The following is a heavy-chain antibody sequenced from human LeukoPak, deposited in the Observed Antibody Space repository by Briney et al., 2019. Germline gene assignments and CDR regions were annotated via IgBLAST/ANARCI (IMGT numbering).Heavy chain of an antibody. CDR2: INPDSGST. D-gene: IGHD7-27*01. CDR3: ARALSGDLVDH. Sequence: ASVKVSCKASGYTFTDYYKHWVRQAPGQGLEWMGWINPDSGSTDYAQKFQGRVTMTRDTSISTAYMELSRLRSDDTAVYYCARALSGDLVDHWGQGALVTVSS. CDR1: GYTFTDYY. V-gene: IGHV1-2*02. J-gene: IGHJ4*02.